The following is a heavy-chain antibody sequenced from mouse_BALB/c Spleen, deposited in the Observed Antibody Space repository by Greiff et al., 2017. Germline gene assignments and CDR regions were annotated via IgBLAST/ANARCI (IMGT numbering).Heavy chain of an antibody. CDR1: GFTFSSYW. CDR2: IRLKSDNYAT. CDR3: TKGYYAMDY. Sequence: DVMLVESGGGLVQPGGSMKLSCVASGFTFSSYWMSWVRQSPEKGLEWVAEIRLKSDNYATHYAESVKGKFTISRDDSKSLLYLQMNSLRAEDTGIYYCTKGYYAMDYWGQGTSVTVSS. J-gene: IGHJ4*01. V-gene: IGHV6-6*02.